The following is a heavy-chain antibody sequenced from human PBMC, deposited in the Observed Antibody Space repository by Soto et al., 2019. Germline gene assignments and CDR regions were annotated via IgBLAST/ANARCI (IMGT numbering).Heavy chain of an antibody. V-gene: IGHV2-5*02. CDR3: ARSQIEMATLAPFDY. Sequence: QITLKESGPPLVKPTQTLTLTCTFSGFSLSTSGVGVGWIRQPPGKALEWLALIYWDDDKRYSPSLKSRLTITKDTSKNQVVLTMTNMDPLDTATYYCARSQIEMATLAPFDYWGQGTLVTVSS. D-gene: IGHD5-12*01. CDR2: IYWDDDK. J-gene: IGHJ4*02. CDR1: GFSLSTSGVG.